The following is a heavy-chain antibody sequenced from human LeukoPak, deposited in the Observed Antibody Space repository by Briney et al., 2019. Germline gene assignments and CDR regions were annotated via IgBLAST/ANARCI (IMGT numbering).Heavy chain of an antibody. Sequence: ASVKVSCKVSGYTLTELSMHWVRQAPGKGLEWMGGFDPEDGETIYAQKFQGRVTMTEDTSTDTAYMELSSLRSEDTAVYYCATVGGLYSGYDYWGQGTLVTVSP. CDR3: ATVGGLYSGYDY. CDR1: GYTLTELS. V-gene: IGHV1-24*01. D-gene: IGHD5-12*01. J-gene: IGHJ4*02. CDR2: FDPEDGET.